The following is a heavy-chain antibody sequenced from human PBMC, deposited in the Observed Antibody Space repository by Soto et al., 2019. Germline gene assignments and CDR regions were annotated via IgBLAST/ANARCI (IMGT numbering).Heavy chain of an antibody. D-gene: IGHD6-13*01. Sequence: GGSLRLSCAASGFTFSSYGMHWVRQAPGKGLEWVAVISYDGSNKYYADSVKGRFTISRDNSKNTLYLQMNSLRAEDTAVYYFAKDQRSSSWRSTRYYYYGIDVWGQGTTVTVSS. CDR3: AKDQRSSSWRSTRYYYYGIDV. J-gene: IGHJ6*02. CDR2: ISYDGSNK. V-gene: IGHV3-30*18. CDR1: GFTFSSYG.